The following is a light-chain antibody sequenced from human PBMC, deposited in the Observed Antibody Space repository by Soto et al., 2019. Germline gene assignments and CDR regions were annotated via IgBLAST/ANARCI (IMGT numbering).Light chain of an antibody. CDR2: EGS. Sequence: QSALTQPASVSGSPGQSITISCTGTSSDVGSYNLVSWYQQHPGKAPKLMIYEGSKRPSGVSNRFSGSKSGNTASLTISGLQDEDEADYYCCSYAGSSTYVFRTGTKVTVL. CDR1: SSDVGSYNL. J-gene: IGLJ1*01. V-gene: IGLV2-23*01. CDR3: CSYAGSSTYV.